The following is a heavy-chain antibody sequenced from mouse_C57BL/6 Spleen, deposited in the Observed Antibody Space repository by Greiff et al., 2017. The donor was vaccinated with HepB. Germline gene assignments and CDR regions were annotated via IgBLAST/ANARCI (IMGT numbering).Heavy chain of an antibody. CDR1: GYAFSSSW. Sequence: VQLQQSGPELVKPGASVKISCKASGYAFSSSWMNWVKQRPGKGLEWIGRIYPGDGDTNYNGKFKGKATLTADKSSSTAYMQLSSLTSEDSAVYFCARRGLHWFAYWGQGTLVTVSA. V-gene: IGHV1-82*01. CDR2: IYPGDGDT. D-gene: IGHD2-4*01. CDR3: ARRGLHWFAY. J-gene: IGHJ3*01.